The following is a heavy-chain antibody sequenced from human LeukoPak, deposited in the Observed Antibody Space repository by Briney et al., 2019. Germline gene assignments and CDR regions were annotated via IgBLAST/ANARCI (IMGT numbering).Heavy chain of an antibody. V-gene: IGHV4-59*12. J-gene: IGHJ4*02. CDR2: IYYSGST. D-gene: IGHD6-13*01. CDR1: GGSISSYY. Sequence: SETLSLTCTVSGGSISSYYWSWIRQPPGKGLEWIGYIYYSGSTNYNPSLKSRVTISVDTSKNQFSLKLSSVTAADTAVYYCARDRKQLVLDYWGQGTLVTVSS. CDR3: ARDRKQLVLDY.